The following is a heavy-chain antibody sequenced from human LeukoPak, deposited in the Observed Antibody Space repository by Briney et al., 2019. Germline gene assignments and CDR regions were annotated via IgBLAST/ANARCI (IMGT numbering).Heavy chain of an antibody. J-gene: IGHJ3*01. CDR2: IRQDGSDK. CDR1: GFTSTTAW. V-gene: IGHV3-7*01. CDR3: VVYKYILSWSAFDF. D-gene: IGHD6-13*01. Sequence: LPGGSLRLSCAISGFTSTTAWMTWVRQAPGKGLEWVADIRQDGSDKYYVDSVKGRFIISRDNAKKSVSLHMNNLRVEDTAVYYCVVYKYILSWSAFDFWGRGTMVTVSS.